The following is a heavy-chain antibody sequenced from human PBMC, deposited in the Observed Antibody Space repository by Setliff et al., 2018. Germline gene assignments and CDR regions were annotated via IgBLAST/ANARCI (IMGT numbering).Heavy chain of an antibody. D-gene: IGHD3-10*01. J-gene: IGHJ1*01. CDR1: GGSVSSTSHY. CDR3: ARVDFTMIQGVLGL. Sequence: PSETLSLTCNVSGGSVSSTSHYWGWIRQPPGKGMKWIGSVYYSGYTYYNPSLQSRVTISVDMSKNQFSMKLTSVTAADTAVYYCARVDFTMIQGVLGLWGQGTLVTVSS. V-gene: IGHV4-39*07. CDR2: VYYSGYT.